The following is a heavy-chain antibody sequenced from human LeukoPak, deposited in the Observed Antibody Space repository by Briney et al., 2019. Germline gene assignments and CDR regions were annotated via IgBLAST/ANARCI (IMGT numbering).Heavy chain of an antibody. J-gene: IGHJ5*01. V-gene: IGHV4-59*08. CDR3: ARRKTRGGPIDS. Sequence: KSSETLSLTCTVFGDSIHSFYWSWVRQPPGKGLEWIGYIYYSGSTNYNPSLKSRITISVDTSKNQFSLRLSSVTAADTAIYYCARRKTRGGPIDSWGQGTLVTVSS. D-gene: IGHD3-16*01. CDR2: IYYSGST. CDR1: GDSIHSFY.